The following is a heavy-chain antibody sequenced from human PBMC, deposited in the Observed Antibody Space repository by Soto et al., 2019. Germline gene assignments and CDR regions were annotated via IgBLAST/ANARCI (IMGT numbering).Heavy chain of an antibody. Sequence: PGGALRRSCAASGFTFSSYSMNWVRQAPGKGLEWVSSISSSSSYIYYADSVKGRFTISRDNAKNSLYLQMNSLRAEDTAVYYCARIRYFDWLAGYYYYGIDVWGQGTTATVSS. CDR1: GFTFSSYS. CDR3: ARIRYFDWLAGYYYYGIDV. CDR2: ISSSSSYI. J-gene: IGHJ6*02. D-gene: IGHD3-9*01. V-gene: IGHV3-21*01.